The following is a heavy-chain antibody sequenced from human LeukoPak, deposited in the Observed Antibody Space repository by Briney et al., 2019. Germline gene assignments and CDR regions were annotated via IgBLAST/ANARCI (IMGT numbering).Heavy chain of an antibody. CDR1: GGSISSNGYY. Sequence: SETLSLTCTVSGGSISSNGYYWGWIRQPPGKGLEWIGSFYYTGSTFYSPSLKSRVTISVDRSKNQFSLKLSSVTAADTAVYYCARSGHAVVAATPHDAFDIWGQGTMVTVSS. V-gene: IGHV4-39*07. CDR2: FYYTGST. D-gene: IGHD2-15*01. CDR3: ARSGHAVVAATPHDAFDI. J-gene: IGHJ3*02.